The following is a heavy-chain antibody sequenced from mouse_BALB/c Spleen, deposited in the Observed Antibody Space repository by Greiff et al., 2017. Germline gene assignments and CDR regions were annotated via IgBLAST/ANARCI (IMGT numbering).Heavy chain of an antibody. CDR2: ISSGGST. CDR1: GFTFSSYA. V-gene: IGHV5-6-5*01. CDR3: ARGRGNYYGSSPYAMDY. D-gene: IGHD1-1*01. J-gene: IGHJ4*01. Sequence: EVMLVESGGGLVKPGGSLKLSCAASGFTFSSYAMSWVRQTPEKRLEWVASISSGGSTYYPDSVKGRFTISRDNARNILYLQMSSLRSEDTAMYYCARGRGNYYGSSPYAMDYWGQGTSVTVSS.